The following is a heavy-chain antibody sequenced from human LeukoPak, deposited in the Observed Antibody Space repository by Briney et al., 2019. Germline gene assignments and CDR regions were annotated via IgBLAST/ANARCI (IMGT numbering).Heavy chain of an antibody. CDR1: GFTLSTYS. V-gene: IGHV3-21*01. CDR2: ISSSSSYI. Sequence: PGGSLRLSCTTSGFTLSTYSMNWVRQAPGKGLEWVSSISSSSSYIFYADSVKGRFTISRDNAKNSLYLQMNSLRAEDTAVYYCARSRIVGAPSFDYWGQGTLVPVSS. J-gene: IGHJ4*02. CDR3: ARSRIVGAPSFDY. D-gene: IGHD1-26*01.